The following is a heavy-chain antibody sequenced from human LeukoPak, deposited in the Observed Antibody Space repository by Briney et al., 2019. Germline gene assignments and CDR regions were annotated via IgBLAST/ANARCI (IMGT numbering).Heavy chain of an antibody. Sequence: SETLSLTCTVSGGSITSTNYNWGWIRQPPGKGLEWIVSIYYSGSTFYNPSLKSRVTISVDTSKNQFSLKLTSVTAADTAVYYCARHVSLSTAPPRIWFDPWGQGTLVTVSS. CDR2: IYYSGST. J-gene: IGHJ5*02. D-gene: IGHD2/OR15-2a*01. CDR3: ARHVSLSTAPPRIWFDP. CDR1: GGSITSTNYN. V-gene: IGHV4-39*01.